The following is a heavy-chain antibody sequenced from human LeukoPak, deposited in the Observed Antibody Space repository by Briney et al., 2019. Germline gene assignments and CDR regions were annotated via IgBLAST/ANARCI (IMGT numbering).Heavy chain of an antibody. D-gene: IGHD5-24*01. Sequence: ASVKVSCKASGYTFSGYAIHWVRQAPGQRFEWMGWINAGNGPTKYSQNFQGRVTITRDSSANIVYMDVSSLTSEDTAVYYCARGIWSATRVDYYLDNWGRGTLVTVSS. CDR1: GYTFSGYA. CDR2: INAGNGPT. CDR3: ARGIWSATRVDYYLDN. V-gene: IGHV1-3*01. J-gene: IGHJ4*02.